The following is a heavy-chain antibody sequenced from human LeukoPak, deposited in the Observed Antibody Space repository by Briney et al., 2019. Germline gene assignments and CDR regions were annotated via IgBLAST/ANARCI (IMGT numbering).Heavy chain of an antibody. CDR1: GGTFNNSA. Sequence: SVKVSCKTSGGTFNNSAISWVRQAPGQGLEWLGGIMPLFGTAGYAQKFQGRVTITKDESTRTVYLELTSLTSDDTAVYYCARDNLSSGRILFDIWGQGTMVTVSS. D-gene: IGHD6-19*01. V-gene: IGHV1-69*05. CDR2: IMPLFGTA. CDR3: ARDNLSSGRILFDI. J-gene: IGHJ3*02.